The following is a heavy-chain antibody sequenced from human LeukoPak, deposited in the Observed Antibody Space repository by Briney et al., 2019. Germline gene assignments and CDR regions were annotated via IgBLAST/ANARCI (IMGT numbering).Heavy chain of an antibody. D-gene: IGHD3-10*01. CDR2: ISAYNGNT. CDR3: ARLLWFGESPGYYYYMDV. J-gene: IGHJ6*03. Sequence: GASVKVSCKASGYTFTSYGFSWVRQAPGQGLEWMGWISAYNGNTNYAQKLQGRVTMTTDTSTSTAYMELRSLRSDDTAVYYCARLLWFGESPGYYYYMDVWGKGTTVTVSS. V-gene: IGHV1-18*01. CDR1: GYTFTSYG.